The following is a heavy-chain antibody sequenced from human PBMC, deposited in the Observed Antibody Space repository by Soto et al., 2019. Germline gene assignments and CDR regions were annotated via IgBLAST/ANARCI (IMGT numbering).Heavy chain of an antibody. CDR3: AIHPPFIVVVPAAMSWFDP. V-gene: IGHV3-30*03. D-gene: IGHD2-2*01. Sequence: GGSLRLSCAASGFTFSSYGMHWVRQAPGKGLEWVAVISYDGSNKYYADSVKGRFTISRDNSKNTLYLQMNSLRAEDTAVYYCAIHPPFIVVVPAAMSWFDPWGQGTLVTVSS. CDR2: ISYDGSNK. J-gene: IGHJ5*02. CDR1: GFTFSSYG.